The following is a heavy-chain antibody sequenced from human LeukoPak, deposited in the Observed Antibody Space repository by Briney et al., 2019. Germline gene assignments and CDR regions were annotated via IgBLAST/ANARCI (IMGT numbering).Heavy chain of an antibody. D-gene: IGHD7-27*01. V-gene: IGHV3-23*01. CDR3: ATAGEGLYFDY. CDR2: ISGSGGST. J-gene: IGHJ4*02. CDR1: GFTFSSYA. Sequence: RGSLRLSCAASGFTFSSYAMSWVRQAPGKGLEWVSAISGSGGSTYYADSVKGRFTIPRDNSKNTLYLQMNSLRADDTAVYYCATAGEGLYFDYWGQGTLVTVSS.